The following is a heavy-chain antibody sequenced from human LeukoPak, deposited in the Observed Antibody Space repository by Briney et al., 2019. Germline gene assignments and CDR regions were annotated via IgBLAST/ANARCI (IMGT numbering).Heavy chain of an antibody. D-gene: IGHD3-22*01. V-gene: IGHV3-23*01. J-gene: IGHJ4*02. CDR2: ISGSGGST. CDR1: GFTFSSYA. Sequence: QAGGSLRLSCAASGFTFSSYAMSWVRQAPGKGLEWVSAISGSGGSTYYADPVKGRFTISRDNSKNTLYLQMNSLRAEDTAVYYCAKDYGYYDSSGYSYYFDYWGQGTLVTVSS. CDR3: AKDYGYYDSSGYSYYFDY.